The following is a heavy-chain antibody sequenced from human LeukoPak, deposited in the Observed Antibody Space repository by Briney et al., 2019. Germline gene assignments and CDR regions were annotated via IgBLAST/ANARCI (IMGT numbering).Heavy chain of an antibody. D-gene: IGHD3-10*01. CDR2: IFYSRST. CDR1: SGFIDSCY. CDR3: AKSNGYGLIDI. V-gene: IGHV4-59*12. J-gene: IGHJ3*02. Sequence: SETLSLTCSVSSGFIDSCYWGWIRHPPGKGREWIGNIFYSRSTYYGPSLKSRLTTSLDTSRNQFSLKLNSVTAADTAVYYCAKSNGYGLIDIWGQGTMVTVSS.